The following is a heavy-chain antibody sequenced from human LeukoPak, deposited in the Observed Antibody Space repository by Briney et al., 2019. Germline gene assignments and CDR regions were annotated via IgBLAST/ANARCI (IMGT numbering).Heavy chain of an antibody. J-gene: IGHJ5*02. CDR1: GFTFGSYA. Sequence: GGSLRLSCAASGFTFGSYAMSWVRQSPGKGLEWVSGISSTGGSTYYADSVKGRFTISRDNSKNTLYLQMNSLTAEDTAVYYCARGYSSLDPWGQGTLVTVSS. D-gene: IGHD6-19*01. CDR3: ARGYSSLDP. CDR2: ISSTGGST. V-gene: IGHV3-23*01.